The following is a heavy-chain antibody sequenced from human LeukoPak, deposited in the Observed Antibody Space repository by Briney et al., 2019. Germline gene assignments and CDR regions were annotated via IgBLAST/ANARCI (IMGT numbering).Heavy chain of an antibody. D-gene: IGHD3-22*01. CDR1: GFTFSSYA. CDR2: ISYDGSNK. J-gene: IGHJ6*02. V-gene: IGHV3-30-3*01. CDR3: ARDQARITMIVVVRPGYYYYGMDV. Sequence: GGSLRLSCAASGFTFSSYAMHWVRQAPGKGLEWVAVISYDGSNKYYADSVKGRFTISRDNSKNTLYLQMNSLRAEDTAVYYCARDQARITMIVVVRPGYYYYGMDVWGQGTTVTVSS.